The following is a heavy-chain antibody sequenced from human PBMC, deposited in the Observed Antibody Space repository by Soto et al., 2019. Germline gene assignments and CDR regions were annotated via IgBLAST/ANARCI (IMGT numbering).Heavy chain of an antibody. J-gene: IGHJ6*02. V-gene: IGHV1-8*01. Sequence: QVQLVQSGAEVKKPGASVKVSCKASGYTFTSYDINWVRQATGQGLEWMGWMNPNSGNTGYAQKFQGRVTMTRNTSISTAYRELRSLRSEEASVYYCAREKTSYGRDVWGQGTTVSVSS. CDR2: MNPNSGNT. CDR1: GYTFTSYD. CDR3: AREKTSYGRDV.